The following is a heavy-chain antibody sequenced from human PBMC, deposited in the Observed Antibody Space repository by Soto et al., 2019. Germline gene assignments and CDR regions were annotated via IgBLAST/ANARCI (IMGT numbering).Heavy chain of an antibody. J-gene: IGHJ3*01. V-gene: IGHV4-38-2*01. CDR2: IFHGGNT. Sequence: PSETLSLTCAASGFFISSGNYWGWIRKPPGKGLEWIGSIFHGGNTYYNPSLKSRVTISVDMSKNQFSLKPNSVTAADTAVYYCARARWYAAFDVWGQGTVVTVSS. D-gene: IGHD2-15*01. CDR3: ARARWYAAFDV. CDR1: GFFISSGNY.